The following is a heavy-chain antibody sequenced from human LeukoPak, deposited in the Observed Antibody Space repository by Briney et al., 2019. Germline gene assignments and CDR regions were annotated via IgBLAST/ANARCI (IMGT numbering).Heavy chain of an antibody. CDR2: INHSGST. J-gene: IGHJ4*02. V-gene: IGHV4-34*01. CDR3: ARGDRQYTVTTFLRGGYFDY. D-gene: IGHD4-17*01. CDR1: GGSFSGYY. Sequence: SETLSLTCAVYGGSFSGYYWSWISQPPGKGLEWIGEINHSGSTNYNPSLKSRVTISVDTSKNQFSLKLSSVTAADTAVYYCARGDRQYTVTTFLRGGYFDYWGQGTLVTVSS.